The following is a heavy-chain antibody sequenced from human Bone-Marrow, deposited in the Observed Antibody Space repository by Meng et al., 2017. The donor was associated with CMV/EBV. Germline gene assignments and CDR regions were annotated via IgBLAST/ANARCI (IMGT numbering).Heavy chain of an antibody. CDR3: AREAPPTKDFWSGYYTGITYGMDV. D-gene: IGHD3-3*01. CDR1: GGSISSGDYY. J-gene: IGHJ6*02. CDR2: IYYSGST. V-gene: IGHV4-30-4*08. Sequence: SETLSLTCTVSGGSISSGDYYWSWIRQPPGKGLEWIGYIYYSGSTYYNPSLKSRVTISVDTSKNQFSLKLSSVTAADTAVYYCAREAPPTKDFWSGYYTGITYGMDVWGQGTTVTVSS.